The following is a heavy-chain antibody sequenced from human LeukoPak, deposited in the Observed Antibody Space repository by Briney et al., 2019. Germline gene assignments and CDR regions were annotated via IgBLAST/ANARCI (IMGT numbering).Heavy chain of an antibody. CDR3: ARDPFGDGYIDY. CDR2: IYYSGST. J-gene: IGHJ4*02. D-gene: IGHD3-16*01. V-gene: IGHV4-39*07. Sequence: SETLSLTCTVSGGSISSNSYYWDWIRQPPGKGLEWIGSIYYSGSTYYNPSLKSRVTISVDTSKNQFSLKLSSVTAADTAVYYCARDPFGDGYIDYWGQGTLVTVSS. CDR1: GGSISSNSYY.